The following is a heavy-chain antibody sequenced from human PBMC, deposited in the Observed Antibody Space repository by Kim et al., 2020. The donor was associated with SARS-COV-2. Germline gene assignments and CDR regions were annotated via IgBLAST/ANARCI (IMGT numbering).Heavy chain of an antibody. CDR1: GFTFSNYG. CDR3: ARGRYSGNFDGGELDH. Sequence: GGSLRLSCAASGFTFSNYGMHWVRQAPGKGLEWVAVISYDGNNKYYVDSVKGRITISRDNSENTLYLQMNSLRTEDTAVYYCARGRYSGNFDGGELDHWGQGTLVSVSS. D-gene: IGHD1-26*01. V-gene: IGHV3-30*03. CDR2: ISYDGNNK. J-gene: IGHJ4*02.